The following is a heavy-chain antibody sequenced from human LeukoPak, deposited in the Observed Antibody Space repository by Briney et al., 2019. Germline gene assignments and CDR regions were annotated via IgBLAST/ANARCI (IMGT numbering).Heavy chain of an antibody. V-gene: IGHV3-48*04. CDR1: GFTFSNYS. Sequence: GGSLRLSCAASGFTFSNYSMNWVRQAPGKGLEWVSYITSSSTVYYAGSVKGRFTISRDNAKNSLFLQMNSLRAEDTAVYYCARDYCSGPKCYFIDYRGQGALVTVSS. CDR3: ARDYCSGPKCYFIDY. J-gene: IGHJ4*02. CDR2: ITSSSTV. D-gene: IGHD2-15*01.